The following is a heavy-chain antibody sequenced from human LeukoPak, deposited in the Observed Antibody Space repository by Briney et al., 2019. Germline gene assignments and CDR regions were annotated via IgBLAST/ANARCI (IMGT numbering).Heavy chain of an antibody. CDR2: IGTAGDT. Sequence: GGSLRLSCAASGFSFSSHDMHWVRQATGKGLEWVSTIGTAGDTYYPGSVKGRFTISRENAKNSLYLQMNILKAGDTAVYYCARGGPGYYLDYWGQGTLVTVSP. V-gene: IGHV3-13*01. CDR1: GFSFSSHD. J-gene: IGHJ4*02. CDR3: ARGGPGYYLDY.